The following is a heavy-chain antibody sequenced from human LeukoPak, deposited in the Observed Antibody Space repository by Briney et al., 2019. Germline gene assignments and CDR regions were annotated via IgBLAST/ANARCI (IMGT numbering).Heavy chain of an antibody. CDR2: ISSSGNTT. CDR3: AKDRGLITMVRGAYFDY. V-gene: IGHV3-11*04. Sequence: AGGSLRLSCAASGFTFSDYYMSWIRQAPGKGLECVSYISSSGNTTYHADSVKGRFTISRDNAKNSLYLQMSSLRPEDAAVYHCAKDRGLITMVRGAYFDYWGQGTLVTVSS. J-gene: IGHJ4*02. CDR1: GFTFSDYY. D-gene: IGHD3-10*01.